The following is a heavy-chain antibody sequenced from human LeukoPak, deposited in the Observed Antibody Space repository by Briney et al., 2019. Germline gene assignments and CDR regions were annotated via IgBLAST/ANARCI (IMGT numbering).Heavy chain of an antibody. CDR1: GGSVNSSSYY. V-gene: IGHV4-39*01. Sequence: SETLSLTCTVSGGSVNSSSYYWGWIRQPPGKGLEWIGSIFYSGNTYDNPSLKSRVTISVDTSKNQFSLKLNSVTAADTAVYYCARHRSKWLQSSFDYWGQGTLVTVSS. CDR2: IFYSGNT. J-gene: IGHJ4*02. CDR3: ARHRSKWLQSSFDY. D-gene: IGHD5-24*01.